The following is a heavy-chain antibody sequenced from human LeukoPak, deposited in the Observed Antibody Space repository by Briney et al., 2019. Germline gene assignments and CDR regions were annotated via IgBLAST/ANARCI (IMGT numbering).Heavy chain of an antibody. CDR3: ARQTGSGLFILP. D-gene: IGHD3/OR15-3a*01. Sequence: PSETLSLTCTVSGVSISSSNSYWGWIRQPPGKGLEWIGSIYTGNTYYNASLKSRVTISIDTSKNQISLRLTSVTATDTAVYYCARQTGSGLFILPGGQGTLVTVSS. V-gene: IGHV4-39*01. CDR2: IYTGNT. CDR1: GVSISSSNSY. J-gene: IGHJ4*02.